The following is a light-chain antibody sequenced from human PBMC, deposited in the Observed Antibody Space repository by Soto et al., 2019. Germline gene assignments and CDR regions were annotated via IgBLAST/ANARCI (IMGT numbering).Light chain of an antibody. CDR1: SRNVVGYNY. J-gene: IGLJ1*01. V-gene: IGLV2-14*01. CDR2: DVS. Sequence: PVLTQPASVLAPPGQSVTVSRPVTSRNVVGYNYVSWYQQHPGKAPKFIIYDVSNRPSGVSNRFSGSKSGNTASLTISGLQAEDEADYYCSSYTTSNTRQIVFGTGTKVTVL. CDR3: SSYTTSNTRQIV.